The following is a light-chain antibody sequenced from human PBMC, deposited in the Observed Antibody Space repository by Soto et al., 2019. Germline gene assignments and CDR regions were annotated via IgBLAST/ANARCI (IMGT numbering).Light chain of an antibody. CDR3: QQYGTSEII. V-gene: IGKV3-20*01. CDR2: GAS. Sequence: VLTQSPGTLSLSPGERATLSCRASQSVSSNLAWYQQKPGQAHRXIMYGASSRATGVPDRYSASGSGTAGTITISRLEPEDVAVFVGQQYGTSEIIFGQGTRLEIK. J-gene: IGKJ5*01. CDR1: QSVSSN.